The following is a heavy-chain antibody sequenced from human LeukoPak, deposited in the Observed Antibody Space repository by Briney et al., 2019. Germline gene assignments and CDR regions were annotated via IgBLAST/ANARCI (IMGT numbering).Heavy chain of an antibody. D-gene: IGHD3-3*01. Sequence: PSETLSLTCTVSGGSISSYYWSWIRQPPGKGLEWIGYIYYSGITNYNPSLKSRVTISVDTSKNQFSLKLSSVTAADTAVYYCARAGPYYDFWSGYSDDAFDIWGQGTMVTVSS. CDR2: IYYSGIT. CDR3: ARAGPYYDFWSGYSDDAFDI. CDR1: GGSISSYY. J-gene: IGHJ3*02. V-gene: IGHV4-59*01.